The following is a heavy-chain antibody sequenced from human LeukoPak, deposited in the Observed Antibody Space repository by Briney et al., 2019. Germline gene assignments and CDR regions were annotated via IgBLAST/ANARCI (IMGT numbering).Heavy chain of an antibody. Sequence: ASLKVSCKASGYTFTGYYMHWVRQAPGQGLEWMGWINPNSGGTNYAQKFQGRVTMTRDTSISTAYMELSRLRSDDTAVYYCAVAVAGTFLFDYWGQGTLVTVSS. CDR2: INPNSGGT. J-gene: IGHJ4*02. CDR1: GYTFTGYY. CDR3: AVAVAGTFLFDY. V-gene: IGHV1-2*02. D-gene: IGHD6-19*01.